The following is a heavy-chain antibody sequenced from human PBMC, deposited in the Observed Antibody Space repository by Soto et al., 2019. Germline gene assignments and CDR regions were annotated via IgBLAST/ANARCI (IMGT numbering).Heavy chain of an antibody. D-gene: IGHD4-17*01. CDR2: IYYSGST. Sequence: SETLSLTCTVSGGSISSGGYYWSWIRQHPGKGLEWIGYIYYSGSTYYNPSLKSRVTISVDTSKNQFSLKLSSVTAADTAVYYGAREQKVGEYALHAFDIWGQGTMVTVS. CDR1: GGSISSGGYY. V-gene: IGHV4-31*03. J-gene: IGHJ3*02. CDR3: AREQKVGEYALHAFDI.